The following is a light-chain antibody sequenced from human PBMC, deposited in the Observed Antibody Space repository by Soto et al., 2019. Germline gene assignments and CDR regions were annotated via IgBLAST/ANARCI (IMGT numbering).Light chain of an antibody. CDR1: LSVSSY. CDR2: DAS. V-gene: IGKV3-11*01. CDR3: HQRSNWPWT. J-gene: IGKJ1*01. Sequence: EIVLTQSPATLSLSPGEGATLSCRASLSVSSYVAWYRQKPGQAPGLLIYDASNRATGIPARFSGSGSGTDFTLTISSLEPEDSAVYYRHQRSNWPWTFGQGTKVEIK.